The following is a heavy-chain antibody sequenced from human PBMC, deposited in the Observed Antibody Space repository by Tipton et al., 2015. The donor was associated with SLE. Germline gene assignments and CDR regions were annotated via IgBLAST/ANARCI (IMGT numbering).Heavy chain of an antibody. Sequence: GSLRLSCAASGFTFSSYSMNWVRQAPGKGLEWVSYISSSSSTIYYADSVKGRFTISRDNAKNSLYLQMNSLRAEDTAVYYCARDRYYDSSGPDAFDIWGQGTMVTVSS. CDR2: ISSSSSTI. CDR3: ARDRYYDSSGPDAFDI. V-gene: IGHV3-48*01. D-gene: IGHD3-22*01. CDR1: GFTFSSYS. J-gene: IGHJ3*02.